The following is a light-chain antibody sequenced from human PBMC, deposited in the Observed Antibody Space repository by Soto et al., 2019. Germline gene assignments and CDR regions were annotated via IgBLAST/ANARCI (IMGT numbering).Light chain of an antibody. J-gene: IGKJ1*01. Sequence: DIQMTQFPSSLSASVGDRVTITCRASQTIRVYLNWYQHRPGKAPTVLIYGATKLQSDVSPRFSASVSGTEYTLTINNLQPEDIATYFCQQSYNSAWTFGQGTRV. CDR1: QTIRVY. CDR2: GAT. CDR3: QQSYNSAWT. V-gene: IGKV1-39*01.